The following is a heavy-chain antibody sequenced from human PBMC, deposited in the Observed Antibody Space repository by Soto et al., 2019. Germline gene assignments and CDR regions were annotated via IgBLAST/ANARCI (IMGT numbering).Heavy chain of an antibody. J-gene: IGHJ5*02. CDR3: VRRTGYSPDWFDP. CDR2: ISSSGSTI. Sequence: PGGSLRLSCAASGFTFSSYAMSWVRQAPGKGLEWVSYISSSGSTIYYADSVKGRFTISRDNAKNSLYLQMNSLRAQDTAVYYCVRRTGYSPDWFDPWGQGTLVTVYS. D-gene: IGHD3-9*01. V-gene: IGHV3-48*03. CDR1: GFTFSSYA.